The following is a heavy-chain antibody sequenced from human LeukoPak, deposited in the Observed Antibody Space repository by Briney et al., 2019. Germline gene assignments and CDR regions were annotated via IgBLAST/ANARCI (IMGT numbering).Heavy chain of an antibody. CDR1: GFTFSTYA. J-gene: IGHJ4*02. D-gene: IGHD3-3*01. V-gene: IGHV3-7*01. Sequence: GGSLRLSCAASGFTFSTYAMSWVRQAPGKGLEWVANIKQDGSEKYYVDSVKGRFTISRDNAKNSLYLQMNSLRAEDTAVYYCASVRYYDFWSGCFDYWGQGTLVTVSS. CDR3: ASVRYYDFWSGCFDY. CDR2: IKQDGSEK.